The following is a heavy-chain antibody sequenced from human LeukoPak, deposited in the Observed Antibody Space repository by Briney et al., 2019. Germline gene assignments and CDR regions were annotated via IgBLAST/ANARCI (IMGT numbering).Heavy chain of an antibody. Sequence: PGGSLRLSCAASGFTFSSYAMHWVRQAPGKGLKWVAVISYDGSNKYYADSVKGRFTISRDNSKNTLYLQMNSLRAEDTAVYYCARAYYDSSGYYYWPAYWGQGTLVTVSS. CDR3: ARAYYDSSGYYYWPAY. CDR2: ISYDGSNK. D-gene: IGHD3-22*01. V-gene: IGHV3-30-3*01. J-gene: IGHJ4*02. CDR1: GFTFSSYA.